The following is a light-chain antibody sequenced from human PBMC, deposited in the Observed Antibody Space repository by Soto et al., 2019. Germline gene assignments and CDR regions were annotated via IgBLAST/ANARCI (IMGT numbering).Light chain of an antibody. CDR2: SAS. CDR3: QQYGNAQYA. Sequence: ETVLTQSPGTLSLSPGERATLSCRASQSVSRNYFAWYKQKPGQAPRLLIYSASSRATGITDRFSGSGSGTDFTLTISRLEPEDFAVYYCQQYGNAQYAFGQGTKLEIK. CDR1: QSVSRNY. V-gene: IGKV3-20*01. J-gene: IGKJ2*01.